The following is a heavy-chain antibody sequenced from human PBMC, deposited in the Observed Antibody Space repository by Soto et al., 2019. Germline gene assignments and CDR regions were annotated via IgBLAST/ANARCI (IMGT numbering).Heavy chain of an antibody. CDR2: ISYDGSNK. D-gene: IGHD6-19*01. J-gene: IGHJ4*02. Sequence: GGSLRLSCAASGFTFSSYGMHWVRQAPGKGLEWVAVISYDGSNKYYADSVKGRFTISRDNSKNTLYLQMNSLRAEDTAVYYCAKDLKSSGWYFEYWGQATLVTVS. V-gene: IGHV3-30*18. CDR3: AKDLKSSGWYFEY. CDR1: GFTFSSYG.